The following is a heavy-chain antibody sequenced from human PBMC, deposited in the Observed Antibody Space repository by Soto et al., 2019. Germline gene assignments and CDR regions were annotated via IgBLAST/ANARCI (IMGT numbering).Heavy chain of an antibody. V-gene: IGHV4-4*07. Sequence: QVQLQESGPGLVKPSETLSLTCTVSGASISGFYWSWIRKSAGKGLEWIGRIYATGTTDYNPSLKSRVMLSVDTSKKQFSRKVRSVTAADTVVYYCVRDGTKALRDWFDPWGQGISVTVSS. J-gene: IGHJ5*02. CDR2: IYATGTT. CDR3: VRDGTKALRDWFDP. D-gene: IGHD1-1*01. CDR1: GASISGFY.